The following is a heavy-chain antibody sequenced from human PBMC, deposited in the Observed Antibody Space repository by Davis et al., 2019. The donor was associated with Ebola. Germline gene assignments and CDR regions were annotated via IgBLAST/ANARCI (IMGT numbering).Heavy chain of an antibody. Sequence: GESLKISCAASGFTFKNYAMNWVRQAPGKGLEWVSTLSNSGETAHYADSVKGRFTVFRDSSKNTLFLQMNSLRVEDTAVYYCAKGLSGIAVTGIFDYWGQGTLVTVSS. CDR2: LSNSGETA. V-gene: IGHV3-23*01. CDR1: GFTFKNYA. CDR3: AKGLSGIAVTGIFDY. J-gene: IGHJ4*02. D-gene: IGHD6-19*01.